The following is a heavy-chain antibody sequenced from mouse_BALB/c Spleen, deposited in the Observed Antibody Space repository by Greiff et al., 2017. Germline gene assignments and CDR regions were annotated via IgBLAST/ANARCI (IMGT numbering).Heavy chain of an antibody. CDR2: IDTSDSYT. D-gene: IGHD2-3*01. Sequence: VQLQQPGAELVMPGASVKMSCKASGYTFPDYWLHWVKQRPGPGLEWIGAIDTSDSYTSYNQKFKGKATLTVDESSSTAYMQRSSLTSEDSAVYDSARREDGPYAMDYWGEGTAV. J-gene: IGHJ4*01. CDR1: GYTFPDYW. CDR3: ARREDGPYAMDY. V-gene: IGHV1-69*01.